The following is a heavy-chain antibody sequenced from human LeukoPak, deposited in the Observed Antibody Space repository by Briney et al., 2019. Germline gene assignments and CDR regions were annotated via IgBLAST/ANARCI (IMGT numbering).Heavy chain of an antibody. CDR1: GFTFSSYW. J-gene: IGHJ3*02. D-gene: IGHD6-19*01. CDR3: AREVDSSGWYEDDAFDI. CDR2: IKQDGSEK. V-gene: IGHV3-7*03. Sequence: PGVSLRLSCAASGFTFSSYWMSWVRQAPGKGLEWVANIKQDGSEKYYVDSVKGRFTISRDNAKNSLYLQMNSLRAEDTAVYYCAREVDSSGWYEDDAFDIWGQGTMVTVSS.